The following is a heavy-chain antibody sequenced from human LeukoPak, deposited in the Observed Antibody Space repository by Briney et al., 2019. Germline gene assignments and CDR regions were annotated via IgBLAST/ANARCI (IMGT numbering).Heavy chain of an antibody. J-gene: IGHJ4*02. CDR3: TRTQYSSGWTFDY. CDR2: ITSSGSTI. D-gene: IGHD6-19*01. CDR1: GFTSSIYE. Sequence: GGSLRLSCAASGFTSSIYEMNWVRQAPGKGLEWVAYITSSGSTIYYADSAKGRFTISRDNAKNSLYLQMNSLRAEDTAVYYCTRTQYSSGWTFDYWGQGTLVTVSS. V-gene: IGHV3-48*03.